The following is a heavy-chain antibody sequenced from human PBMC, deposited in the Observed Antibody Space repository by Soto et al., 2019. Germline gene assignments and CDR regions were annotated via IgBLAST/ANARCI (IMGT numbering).Heavy chain of an antibody. D-gene: IGHD3-10*01. J-gene: IGHJ4*02. V-gene: IGHV3-23*01. CDR3: TGSDTAGNVHLEFDH. CDR2: ISGDDFTT. CDR1: GFTFTNYV. Sequence: GGSLRLSCAASGFTFTNYVMSWVRQAPGKGLEWVSAISGDDFTTYYADSVKGRFTISRDNSKNTLYLQMSILGAEDTALYYCTGSDTAGNVHLEFDHWGQGTLVTVSS.